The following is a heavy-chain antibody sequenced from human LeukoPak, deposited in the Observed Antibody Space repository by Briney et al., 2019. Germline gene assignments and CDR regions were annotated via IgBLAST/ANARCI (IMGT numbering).Heavy chain of an antibody. V-gene: IGHV1-8*01. CDR2: MNPNSGNT. J-gene: IGHJ6*03. Sequence: ASVKVSCKASGYAFTSYDINWVRQATGQGLEWMGWMNPNSGNTGYAQKFQGRVTMTRNTSISTAYMELSSLRSEDTAVYYCARVYSSSWYYYYYLDVCGKGTTI. CDR1: GYAFTSYD. D-gene: IGHD6-13*01. CDR3: ARVYSSSWYYYYYLDV.